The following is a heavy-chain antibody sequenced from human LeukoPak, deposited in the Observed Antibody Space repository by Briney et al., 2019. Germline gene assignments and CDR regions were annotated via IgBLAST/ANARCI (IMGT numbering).Heavy chain of an antibody. D-gene: IGHD6-13*01. J-gene: IGHJ1*01. CDR3: ARVGIAARRYFQH. Sequence: SETLSLTYAVYGGSFSGYYWSWIRQPPGKGLEWIGEINHSGSTNYNPSLKSRVTISVDTSKNQFSLKLSSVTAADTAVYYCARVGIAARRYFQHWGQGTLVTVSS. CDR2: INHSGST. V-gene: IGHV4-34*01. CDR1: GGSFSGYY.